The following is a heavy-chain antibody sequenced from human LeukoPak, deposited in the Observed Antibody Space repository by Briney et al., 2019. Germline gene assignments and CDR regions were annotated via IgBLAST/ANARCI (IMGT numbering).Heavy chain of an antibody. Sequence: GGSLRLSCAASGFTFSNYWISWVRQGPGKGLEWVANIKQDGSEKYYVDSVKGRFSISRDDTKNSLYLQLNRLRAEDTAVYYCAREGLRFLEWSSYYFDYWGLGTLVTVSS. J-gene: IGHJ4*02. CDR2: IKQDGSEK. CDR1: GFTFSNYW. V-gene: IGHV3-7*01. CDR3: AREGLRFLEWSSYYFDY. D-gene: IGHD3-3*01.